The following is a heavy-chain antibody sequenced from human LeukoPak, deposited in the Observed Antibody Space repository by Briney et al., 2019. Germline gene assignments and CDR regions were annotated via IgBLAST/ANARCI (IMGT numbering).Heavy chain of an antibody. CDR3: ARRGRLRLYYFDY. Sequence: SGTLSLTCTVSGGSISNYYWSWIRQPPGKGLEWIGYIYYSGSTNYNPSLKSRVTISVDTSKNQFSLKLSSVTAADTAVYYCARRGRLRLYYFDYWGQGTLVTVSS. CDR2: IYYSGST. D-gene: IGHD5-12*01. V-gene: IGHV4-59*12. CDR1: GGSISNYY. J-gene: IGHJ4*02.